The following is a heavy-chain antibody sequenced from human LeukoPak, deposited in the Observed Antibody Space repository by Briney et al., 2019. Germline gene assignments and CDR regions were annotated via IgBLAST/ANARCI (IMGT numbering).Heavy chain of an antibody. Sequence: GSLRLSCAASGFTFDDYAMHWVRQAPGKGLEWVSLISGDGGSTYYADSVKGRFTISRDNSKNTLYLQMNSLRAEDTAVYYCAKESTGVVVPDNYYYYYMDVWGKGTTVTVSS. D-gene: IGHD2-2*01. CDR1: GFTFDDYA. J-gene: IGHJ6*03. CDR3: AKESTGVVVPDNYYYYYMDV. CDR2: ISGDGGST. V-gene: IGHV3-43*02.